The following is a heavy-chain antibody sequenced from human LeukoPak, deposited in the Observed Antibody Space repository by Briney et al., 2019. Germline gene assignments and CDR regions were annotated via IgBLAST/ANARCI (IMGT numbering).Heavy chain of an antibody. CDR2: IYSGGST. CDR3: ARGRPVTMVRGVTPPSYGMDV. D-gene: IGHD3-10*01. V-gene: IGHV3-66*02. J-gene: IGHJ6*04. Sequence: SGGSLRLSCAASGFTVSSNYMSWVRQAPGKGLEWVSVIYSGGSTHYADSVKGRFTISRDNSKNTLYLQMNSLRAEDTAVYYCARGRPVTMVRGVTPPSYGMDVWGKGTTVTVSS. CDR1: GFTVSSNY.